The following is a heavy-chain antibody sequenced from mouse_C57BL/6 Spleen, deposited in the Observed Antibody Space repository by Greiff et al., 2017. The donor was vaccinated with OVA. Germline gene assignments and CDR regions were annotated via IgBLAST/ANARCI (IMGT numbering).Heavy chain of an antibody. J-gene: IGHJ3*01. CDR2: ISYSGST. CDR3: ARNYGRREFAY. D-gene: IGHD1-1*01. Sequence: VQLQQSGPGMVKPSQSLSLTCTVTGYSITSGYDWHWIRHFPGNKLEWMGYISYSGSTNYNPSLKSRISITHDTSKNHFFLKLNSVTTEDTATYYCARNYGRREFAYWGQGTLVTVSA. CDR1: GYSITSGYD. V-gene: IGHV3-1*01.